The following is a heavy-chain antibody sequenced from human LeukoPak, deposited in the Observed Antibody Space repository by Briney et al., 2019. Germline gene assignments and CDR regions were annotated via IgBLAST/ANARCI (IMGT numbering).Heavy chain of an antibody. V-gene: IGHV3-23*01. CDR1: GFTFRTYA. J-gene: IGHJ4*02. CDR3: AKSSDGSTSFDQ. D-gene: IGHD2-2*01. Sequence: GGSLRLSCVAYGFTFRTYAMSWVRQAPGKGLEWVSGISDSGGTTYYVDSVKGRFTISRDNSKNTLYLQINSLRAEDMALYYCAKSSDGSTSFDQWGQGTLVTVSS. CDR2: ISDSGGTT.